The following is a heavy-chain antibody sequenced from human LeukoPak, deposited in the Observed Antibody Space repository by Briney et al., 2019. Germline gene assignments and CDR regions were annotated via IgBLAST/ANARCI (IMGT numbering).Heavy chain of an antibody. D-gene: IGHD4-17*01. CDR3: ARGDGDLYYFDY. J-gene: IGHJ4*02. V-gene: IGHV1-69*06. CDR2: VIPIFGTA. CDR1: GGTFSSYA. Sequence: SVKVSCKASGGTFSSYAISWVRQAPGQGLEWMGGVIPIFGTANYAQKFQGRVTITADKSTSTAYMELSSLRSEDTAVYYCARGDGDLYYFDYWGQGTLVTVSS.